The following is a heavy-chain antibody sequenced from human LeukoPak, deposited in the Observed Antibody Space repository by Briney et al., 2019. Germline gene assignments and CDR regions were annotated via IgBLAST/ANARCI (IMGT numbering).Heavy chain of an antibody. CDR2: INHSGST. CDR1: GGSFSGYY. J-gene: IGHJ4*02. Sequence: SETLSLTCAVYGGSFSGYYWSWIRQPPGKGLEWIGEINHSGSTNYNPSLKSRVTISVDTSKNQFSLKLSYVTAPDPAVYYFSRGEGGAGGELKYYFDNWGQGTRVTVS. V-gene: IGHV4-34*01. D-gene: IGHD1-7*01. CDR3: SRGEGGAGGELKYYFDN.